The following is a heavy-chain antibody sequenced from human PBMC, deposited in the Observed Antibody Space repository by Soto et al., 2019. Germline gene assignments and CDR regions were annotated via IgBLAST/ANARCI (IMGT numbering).Heavy chain of an antibody. D-gene: IGHD3-9*01. CDR3: ARSHGSITYYDILTGYYNGMDV. Sequence: QVQLVQSGAEVKKPGASVKVSCKASGYTFTGYYMHWVRQAPGQGLEWMGWINPNSGGTNYAQKFQGRVTMTRDTSISTAYMERSRLRSDDTAVYYCARSHGSITYYDILTGYYNGMDVWGQGTTVTVSS. CDR1: GYTFTGYY. J-gene: IGHJ6*02. V-gene: IGHV1-2*02. CDR2: INPNSGGT.